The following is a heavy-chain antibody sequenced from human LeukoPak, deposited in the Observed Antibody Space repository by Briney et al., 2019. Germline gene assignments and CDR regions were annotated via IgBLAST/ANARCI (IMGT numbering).Heavy chain of an antibody. D-gene: IGHD2-15*01. Sequence: KSGGSLRLSCAASGFSFSSYSMNWVRQAPGKGLEWVSSISTSSGYIYYADSVKGRFTISRDNAKNSLYLQMNSLRAEDTAVYYCARVKTLSGVGDYWGQGTLVTVSS. CDR1: GFSFSSYS. CDR3: ARVKTLSGVGDY. CDR2: ISTSSGYI. V-gene: IGHV3-21*01. J-gene: IGHJ4*02.